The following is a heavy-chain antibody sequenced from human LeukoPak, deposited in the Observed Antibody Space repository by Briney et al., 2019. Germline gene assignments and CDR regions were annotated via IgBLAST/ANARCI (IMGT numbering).Heavy chain of an antibody. V-gene: IGHV3-48*04. Sequence: PGGSLGLSCAASGFTFNNAWMNWVRQAPGKGLEWVSYISSSGSTIYYADSVKGRFTISRDNAKNSLYLQMNSLRAEDTAVYYCAELGITMIGGVWGKGTTVTISS. D-gene: IGHD3-10*02. CDR3: AELGITMIGGV. J-gene: IGHJ6*04. CDR1: GFTFNNAW. CDR2: ISSSGSTI.